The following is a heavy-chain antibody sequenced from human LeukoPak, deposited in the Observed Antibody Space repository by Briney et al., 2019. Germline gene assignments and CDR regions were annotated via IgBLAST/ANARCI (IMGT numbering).Heavy chain of an antibody. CDR1: GGSFSGYY. CDR2: INHSGST. CDR3: ARVGGPDYYYYMDV. J-gene: IGHJ6*03. V-gene: IGHV4-34*01. D-gene: IGHD3-16*01. Sequence: SETLSLTCGVYGGSFSGYYWSWIRQPPGKGLEWIGEINHSGSTNYNPSLKSRATISVDTSKNQFSLKLSSVTAADTAVYYCARVGGPDYYYYMDVWGKGTTVTISS.